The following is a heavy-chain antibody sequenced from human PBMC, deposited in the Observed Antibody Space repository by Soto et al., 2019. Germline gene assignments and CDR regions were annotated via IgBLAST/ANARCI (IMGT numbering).Heavy chain of an antibody. D-gene: IGHD2-8*01. V-gene: IGHV1-69*13. Sequence: SVKVSCKASGGSFRTYTTSWVRQAPGQGLEWVGGIIPIFGTVNYAQKLRDRVTITADESTSTAYMELTNLRSEDTAGYYCTRDRGCTRLYYAMAVWGQGTTVTVSS. J-gene: IGHJ6*02. CDR1: GGSFRTYT. CDR2: IIPIFGTV. CDR3: TRDRGCTRLYYAMAV.